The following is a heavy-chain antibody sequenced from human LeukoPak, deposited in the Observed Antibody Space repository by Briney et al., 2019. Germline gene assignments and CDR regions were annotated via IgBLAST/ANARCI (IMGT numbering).Heavy chain of an antibody. J-gene: IGHJ4*02. V-gene: IGHV4-39*01. CDR2: IYYSGST. CDR1: GGSISSSSYY. CDR3: AGGDVLMEYAHY. Sequence: SETLSLTCTVSGGSISSSSYYWGWIRQPPGKGLEWIGSIYYSGSTYYNPSLKSRVTISVDTSKNQFSLKLSSVTDADTAVYYCAGGDVLMEYAHYWGQGTLVTVSS. D-gene: IGHD2-8*01.